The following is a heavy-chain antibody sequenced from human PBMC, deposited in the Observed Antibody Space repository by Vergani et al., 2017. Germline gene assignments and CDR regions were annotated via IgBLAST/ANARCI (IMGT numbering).Heavy chain of an antibody. CDR2: ISGSGGST. D-gene: IGHD2-8*01. V-gene: IGHV3-23*04. CDR1: GLTFSSYA. J-gene: IGHJ2*01. CDR3: AKAPGVYWYFDL. Sequence: EVQLVESGGGLVQPGGSLRLSCAACGLTFSSYAMSWVRQAPGKGLEWVSAISGSGGSTYYADSVKGLFTISRDNSKNTLYLQMNSLRAEDTAVYYCAKAPGVYWYFDLWGRGTLVTVSS.